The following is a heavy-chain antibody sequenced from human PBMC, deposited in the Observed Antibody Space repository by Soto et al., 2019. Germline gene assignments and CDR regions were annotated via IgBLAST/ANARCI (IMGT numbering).Heavy chain of an antibody. CDR3: ARGGYYDRSGYYYGY. V-gene: IGHV1-8*01. CDR1: GYTFTSYD. CDR2: MNPYSGNT. D-gene: IGHD3-22*01. J-gene: IGHJ4*02. Sequence: ASVKVSCKASGYTFTSYDINWVRPATGQGLERMGWMNPYSGNTGYAQKFQGRVTMTRNTSISTAYMELSSLRSEDTAVYYCARGGYYDRSGYYYGYWGQGTLVTVSS.